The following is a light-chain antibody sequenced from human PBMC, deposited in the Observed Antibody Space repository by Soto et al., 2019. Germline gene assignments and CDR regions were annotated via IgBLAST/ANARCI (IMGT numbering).Light chain of an antibody. Sequence: DIQMTQSPSTLSASVGDRVAITCRASQNIGSRLAWYQQKPDEAPKLLIYDASSLESGVPLRFGGSGSGTDFTLIISSLQPDDFVTYYCQQCNTPFTFGGGTKVDIK. CDR2: DAS. CDR1: QNIGSR. CDR3: QQCNTPFT. V-gene: IGKV1-5*01. J-gene: IGKJ4*01.